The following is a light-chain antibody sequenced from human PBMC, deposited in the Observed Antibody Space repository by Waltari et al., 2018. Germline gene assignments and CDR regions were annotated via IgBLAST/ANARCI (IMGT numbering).Light chain of an antibody. CDR2: DDD. Sequence: SYTLTQPPAVSVAPGKTATITCGGNQIGTKRVHWYQQKPGQAPVLVVSDDDDRPSGIPERFSGSNSWSTATLTISRVEAGDEADYFCQVWDSNSDHVVVFGGGTKLTVL. CDR3: QVWDSNSDHVVV. CDR1: QIGTKR. J-gene: IGLJ2*01. V-gene: IGLV3-21*03.